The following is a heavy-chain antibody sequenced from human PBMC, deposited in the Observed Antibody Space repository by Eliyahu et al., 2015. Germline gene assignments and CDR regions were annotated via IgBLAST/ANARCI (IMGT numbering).Heavy chain of an antibody. CDR2: INPNSGGT. Sequence: QVQLVQSGAEVKKPGASVKVSCKASGYTFTGYYMHWVRQAPGQGLEWMGWINPNSGGTNYAQKFQGRVTMTRDTSISTAYMELSRLRSDDTAVYYCARDSYYYDSSGYYYLYWGQGTLVTVSS. J-gene: IGHJ4*02. V-gene: IGHV1-2*02. D-gene: IGHD3-22*01. CDR1: GYTFTGYY. CDR3: ARDSYYYDSSGYYYLY.